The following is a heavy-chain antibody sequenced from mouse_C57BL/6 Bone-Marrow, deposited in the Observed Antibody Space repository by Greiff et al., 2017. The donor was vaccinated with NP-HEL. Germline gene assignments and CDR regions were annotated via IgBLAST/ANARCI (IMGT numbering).Heavy chain of an antibody. CDR1: GFTFSDYG. J-gene: IGHJ4*01. D-gene: IGHD2-10*01. V-gene: IGHV5-15*01. Sequence: EVMLVESGGGLVQPGGSLKLSCAASGFTFSDYGMAWVRQAPRKGPEWVAFISNLAYSIYYADTVTGRFTISRENAKNTLYLEMSSLRSEDTAMYYCARPSYYGNYHYYAMDYWGQGTSVTVSS. CDR2: ISNLAYSI. CDR3: ARPSYYGNYHYYAMDY.